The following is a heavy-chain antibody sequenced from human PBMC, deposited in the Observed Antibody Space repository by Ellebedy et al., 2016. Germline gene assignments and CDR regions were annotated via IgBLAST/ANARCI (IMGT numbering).Heavy chain of an antibody. CDR3: ARAVVGAAPLDY. J-gene: IGHJ4*02. CDR1: GFTFSSYA. Sequence: GGSLRLSXAASGFTFSSYAMHWVRQAPGKGLEWVAVISYDGSNKYYADSVKGRFTISRDNSKNTLYLQMNSLRAEDTAVYYCARAVVGAAPLDYWGQGTLVTVSS. CDR2: ISYDGSNK. V-gene: IGHV3-30-3*01. D-gene: IGHD1-26*01.